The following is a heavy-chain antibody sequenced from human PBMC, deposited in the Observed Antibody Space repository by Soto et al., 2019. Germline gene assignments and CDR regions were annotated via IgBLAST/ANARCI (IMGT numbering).Heavy chain of an antibody. CDR1: GYTFTSYA. Sequence: SVKVSCKASGYTFTSYAMHWVRQAPGQGLEWMGGIIPIFGTANYAQKFQGRVTITADESTSTAYMELSSLRSEDTAVYYCAWDILTGYYYYGMDVWGQGTTVTVSS. J-gene: IGHJ6*02. CDR2: IIPIFGTA. D-gene: IGHD3-9*01. CDR3: AWDILTGYYYYGMDV. V-gene: IGHV1-69*13.